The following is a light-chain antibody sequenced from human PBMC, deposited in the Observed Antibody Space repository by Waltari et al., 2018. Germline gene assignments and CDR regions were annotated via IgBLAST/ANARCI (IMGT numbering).Light chain of an antibody. CDR1: QSVSRP. CDR3: QHYVSLPAT. CDR2: GAS. J-gene: IGKJ1*01. V-gene: IGKV3-20*01. Sequence: IVLTQSPGTLFLSPGEGATLSCRASQSVSRPLAWYQQKPGQAPRLLIYGASSRATGIPDRFSGSGSGTDFSLTISRLEPDDSAVYFCQHYVSLPATFGQGTKVEIK.